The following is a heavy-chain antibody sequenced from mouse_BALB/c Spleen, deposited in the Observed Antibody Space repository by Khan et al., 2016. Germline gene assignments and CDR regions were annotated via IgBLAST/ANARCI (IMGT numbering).Heavy chain of an antibody. Sequence: EVQLQESGPALAKPGASVKMSCKASGYTFTNYVMHWVKQKPGQGLEWIGYVNPYNDGTKYNEKFKGKATLTSDKTSRTAYMELSSLTSEDPTVFYCARRDGYYGYCDVWGVGTTVTVSS. CDR1: GYTFTNYV. V-gene: IGHV1S136*01. D-gene: IGHD2-3*01. J-gene: IGHJ1*01. CDR3: ARRDGYYGYCDV. CDR2: VNPYNDGT.